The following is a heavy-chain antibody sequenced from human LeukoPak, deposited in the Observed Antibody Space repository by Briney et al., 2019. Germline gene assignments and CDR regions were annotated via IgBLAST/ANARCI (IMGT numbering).Heavy chain of an antibody. CDR2: ISSSSSYI. CDR3: AREGIQLWLRDY. D-gene: IGHD5-18*01. J-gene: IGHJ4*02. CDR1: GFTFSSYS. V-gene: IGHV3-21*01. Sequence: PGGSLRLSCAASGFTFSSYSINWVRQAPGKGLEWVSSISSSSSYIYYADSVKGRFTISRDNAKNSLYLQMNSLRAEDTAVYYCAREGIQLWLRDYWGQGTLVTVSS.